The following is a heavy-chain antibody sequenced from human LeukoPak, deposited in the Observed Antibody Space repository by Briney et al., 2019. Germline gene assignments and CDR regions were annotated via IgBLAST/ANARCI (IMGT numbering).Heavy chain of an antibody. D-gene: IGHD2-2*01. J-gene: IGHJ4*02. CDR1: GFTFSSYA. CDR3: AKDLRGGCSSTSCYPPGY. CDR2: ITGNGVST. Sequence: GGSLRLSCAASGFTFSSYAMSWVRQAPGKGLEWVSVITGNGVSTFYADSVKGRFTISRDNSKNTLYLQMNSLRAEDTAVYFCAKDLRGGCSSTSCYPPGYWGQGTLVTASS. V-gene: IGHV3-23*01.